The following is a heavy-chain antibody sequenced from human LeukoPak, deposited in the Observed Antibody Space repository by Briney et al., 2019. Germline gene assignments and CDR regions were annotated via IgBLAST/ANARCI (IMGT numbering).Heavy chain of an antibody. V-gene: IGHV1-2*02. CDR1: GYTFTDYY. D-gene: IGHD2/OR15-2a*01. CDR3: ARNAYCDSTNCYAWFDP. J-gene: IGHJ5*02. CDR2: IVPHSGGT. Sequence: ASANVSCKASGYTFTDYYIHWVRQAPGQGLEWMGWIVPHSGGTNYAQNYQGRITMTRDTSISTAYMELSSLRSDDTAVYYCARNAYCDSTNCYAWFDPWGQGTLVTVSS.